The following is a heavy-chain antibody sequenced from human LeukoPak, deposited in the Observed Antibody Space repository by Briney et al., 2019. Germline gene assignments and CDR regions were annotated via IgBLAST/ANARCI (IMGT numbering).Heavy chain of an antibody. CDR1: GFAFSSYA. V-gene: IGHV3-23*01. Sequence: GGSLRLSCAASGFAFSSYAMRWVRQAPGRGLEWVSSISGSGDRRDSADSVKGRFTISRDNSKNTLYLEMYSLRAEDTAVYYCAKDRGHCTNGVCHNYYYMDVWGKGTTVSVSS. D-gene: IGHD2-8*01. CDR2: ISGSGDRR. J-gene: IGHJ6*03. CDR3: AKDRGHCTNGVCHNYYYMDV.